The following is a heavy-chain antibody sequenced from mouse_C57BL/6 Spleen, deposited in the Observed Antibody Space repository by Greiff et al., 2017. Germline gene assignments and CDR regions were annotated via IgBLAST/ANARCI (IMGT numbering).Heavy chain of an antibody. J-gene: IGHJ1*03. V-gene: IGHV5-4*01. CDR2: ISDGGSYT. Sequence: EVQRVESGGGLVKPGGSLKLSCAASGFTFSSYAMSWVRQTPEKRLEWVATISDGGSYTYYPDNVKGRFTISRDNAKNNLYLQMSHLKSEDTAMYYCARDNPRYFDVWGTGTTVTVSS. CDR1: GFTFSSYA. CDR3: ARDNPRYFDV.